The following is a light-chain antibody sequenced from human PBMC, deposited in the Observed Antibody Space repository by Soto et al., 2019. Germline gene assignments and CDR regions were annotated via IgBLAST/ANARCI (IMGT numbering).Light chain of an antibody. Sequence: ESVMSHSPATLSVTPGERATLSCRASQIVGINLAWYQQKPGQAPRLLIYGASTRATGMPARFSGSGSGTDFTLTIARLEPEDFAVYYCQQYGGPVPWTFGQGTRLEI. V-gene: IGKV3-15*01. CDR3: QQYGGPVPWT. CDR1: QIVGIN. CDR2: GAS. J-gene: IGKJ5*01.